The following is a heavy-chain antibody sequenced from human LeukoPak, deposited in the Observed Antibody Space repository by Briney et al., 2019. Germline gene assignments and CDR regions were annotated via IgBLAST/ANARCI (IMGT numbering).Heavy chain of an antibody. J-gene: IGHJ4*02. D-gene: IGHD4-17*01. CDR1: GFTFSSYE. CDR2: ITSSGNTI. V-gene: IGHV3-48*03. Sequence: GGSLRLSCAASGFTFSSYEMNWVRQAPGKGLEWASYITSSGNTIYYADSVKGRFTISRDNAKNSLYLQMNSLRAEDTAVYYCARLTTMTTTGGPFDYWGQGTLVTVSS. CDR3: ARLTTMTTTGGPFDY.